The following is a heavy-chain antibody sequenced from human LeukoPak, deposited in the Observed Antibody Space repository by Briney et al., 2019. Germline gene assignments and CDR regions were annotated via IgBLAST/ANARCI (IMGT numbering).Heavy chain of an antibody. V-gene: IGHV4-59*01. CDR1: GGSISSYY. J-gene: IGHJ4*02. CDR2: IYYSGST. Sequence: SETPSLTCTVSGGSISSYYWSWIRQPPGKGLEWIGYIYYSGSTNYNPSLKSRVTISVDTSKNQFSLKLSSVTAADTAVYYCAREEVGYGYYLYWGQGTLVTVSS. CDR3: AREEVGYGYYLY. D-gene: IGHD4-17*01.